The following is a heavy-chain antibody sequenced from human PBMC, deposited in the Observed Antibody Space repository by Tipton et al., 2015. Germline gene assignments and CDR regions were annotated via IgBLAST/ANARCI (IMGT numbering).Heavy chain of an antibody. CDR3: ARHAKDYCSGGTCYFDY. CDR2: IYPDDSDT. CDR1: GYNFSKFW. D-gene: IGHD2-15*01. J-gene: IGHJ4*02. V-gene: IGHV5-51*01. Sequence: QLVQSGAEGKKPGESLKISCKTSGYNFSKFWIAWVRQMPGKGLEWMGIIYPDDSDTRYSPSFQGQVTISADISISTAYLQWHSLKASDTAFYYCARHAKDYCSGGTCYFDYWGRGTLVTVSS.